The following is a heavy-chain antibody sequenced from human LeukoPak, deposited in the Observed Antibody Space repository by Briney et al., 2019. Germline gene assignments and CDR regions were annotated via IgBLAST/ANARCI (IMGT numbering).Heavy chain of an antibody. CDR2: ISADGPT. Sequence: GGPLRLSCAASGFTFSSSPMSWVRQAPGKGLDWVSSISADGPTYYADSVKGRFTISRDNSKNTLYLQMNSLRAEDTAVYYCAKDRIANYYDSSGLFYSLFDPWGQGTLVTVSS. CDR1: GFTFSSSP. D-gene: IGHD3-22*01. V-gene: IGHV3-23*01. J-gene: IGHJ5*02. CDR3: AKDRIANYYDSSGLFYSLFDP.